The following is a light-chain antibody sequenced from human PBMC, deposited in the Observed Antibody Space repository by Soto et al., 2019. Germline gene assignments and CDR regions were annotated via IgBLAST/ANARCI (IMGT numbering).Light chain of an antibody. J-gene: IGKJ5*01. CDR1: QSIGDS. CDR3: QQLNSYPIT. CDR2: KAS. V-gene: IGKV1-5*03. Sequence: DIQMTQSPSTLPASVGDRVTITCRASQSIGDSLAWYQQKPGRAPKLLIYKASSLESGVPSRFSGSGSGTEFTLTISSLQPEDFATYYCQQLNSYPITFGQGTRLEIK.